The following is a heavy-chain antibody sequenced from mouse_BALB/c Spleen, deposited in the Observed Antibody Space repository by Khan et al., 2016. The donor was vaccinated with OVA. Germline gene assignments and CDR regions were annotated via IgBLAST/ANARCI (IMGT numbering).Heavy chain of an antibody. CDR3: TRKGYDGYYEAFAY. Sequence: QVQLKQSGAELVKPGASVKMSCKASGYTFTSYWMHWVKQRPGQGLEWIGVIDPSDSYTSYNQKFKGKATLTVDKSSSTAYMQLSSLTSEDSAVYYCTRKGYDGYYEAFAYWGQGTLVTVSA. D-gene: IGHD2-3*01. CDR2: IDPSDSYT. J-gene: IGHJ3*01. CDR1: GYTFTSYW. V-gene: IGHV1-69*02.